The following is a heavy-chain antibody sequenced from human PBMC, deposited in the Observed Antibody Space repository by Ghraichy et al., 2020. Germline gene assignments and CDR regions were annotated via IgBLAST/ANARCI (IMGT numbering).Heavy chain of an antibody. CDR1: GGSISSSTYY. CDR3: VSGIRLVELSFPVS. J-gene: IGHJ5*02. V-gene: IGHV4-39*01. CDR2: IYYTGST. Sequence: SETLSLTCTVSGGSISSSTYYWGWIRQPPGKGLEWIASIYYTGSTYYNPSLKSRVTISVDTSKNQFSLKLSSVTAADTAVYYCVSGIRLVELSFPVSWGQGTLVTVSS. D-gene: IGHD3-16*02.